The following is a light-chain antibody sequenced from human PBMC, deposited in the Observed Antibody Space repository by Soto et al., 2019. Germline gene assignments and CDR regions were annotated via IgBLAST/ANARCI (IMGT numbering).Light chain of an antibody. Sequence: DIVLTQSPGPLSLSPGERATLSCRSSQTVSRSALAWYQQKPGQAPRLIIYGASNRATGIPDRFSGSGSGTDFNLTISRLEPEDFEVYYCQQYGNSPFTFGGGTKVDIK. V-gene: IGKV3-20*01. CDR2: GAS. CDR3: QQYGNSPFT. CDR1: QTVSRSA. J-gene: IGKJ4*01.